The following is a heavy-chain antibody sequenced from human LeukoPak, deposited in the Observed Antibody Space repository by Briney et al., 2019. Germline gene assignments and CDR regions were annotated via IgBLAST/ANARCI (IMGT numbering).Heavy chain of an antibody. CDR3: ARGGAVRPDY. CDR1: GFTFSSYA. CDR2: ISYDGSNK. D-gene: IGHD6-6*01. V-gene: IGHV3-30*04. Sequence: GRSLRLSCAASGFTFSSYAMHWVRQAPGKGLEWVAFISYDGSNKYYADSVKGRFTISRDNSKNTLYLQMNSLRAEDTAVYYCARGGAVRPDYWGQGTLVTVSS. J-gene: IGHJ4*02.